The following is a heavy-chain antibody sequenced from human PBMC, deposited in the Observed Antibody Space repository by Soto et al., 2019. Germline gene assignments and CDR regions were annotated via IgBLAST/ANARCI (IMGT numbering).Heavy chain of an antibody. CDR1: GFTFSMFA. J-gene: IGHJ5*02. D-gene: IGHD3-3*01. Sequence: QVQLVESGGGVVQPGRSLRLSCGASGFTFSMFALHWVRQAPGKGLEWVALISHDGSSKHYADSVKGRFAISRDNSKNTLYMQMNSLRVEDTAVYYCARDGLPDDFRSGGYWFDPWGQGTLVTVSS. CDR2: ISHDGSSK. CDR3: ARDGLPDDFRSGGYWFDP. V-gene: IGHV3-30*09.